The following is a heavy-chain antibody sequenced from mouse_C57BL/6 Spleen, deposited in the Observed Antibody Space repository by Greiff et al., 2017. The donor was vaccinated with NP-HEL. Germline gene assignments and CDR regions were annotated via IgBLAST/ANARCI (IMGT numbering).Heavy chain of an antibody. CDR3: ARRIYYGNPYAMDY. CDR1: GYTFTSYW. Sequence: VQLQQPGAELVRPGSSVKLSCKASGYTFTSYWMHWVKQRPIQGLEWIGNIDPSDSETHYNQKFKDKATLTVDKSSSTAYMQLSSLTSEDSAVYYCARRIYYGNPYAMDYWGQGTPVTVSS. CDR2: IDPSDSET. V-gene: IGHV1-52*01. D-gene: IGHD2-1*01. J-gene: IGHJ4*01.